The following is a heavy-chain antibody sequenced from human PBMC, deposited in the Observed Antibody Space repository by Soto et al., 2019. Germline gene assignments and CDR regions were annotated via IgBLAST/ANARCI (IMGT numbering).Heavy chain of an antibody. J-gene: IGHJ6*02. CDR3: ARGEWEPRPAYYYYGMDV. D-gene: IGHD1-26*01. CDR2: IIPLFGTV. CDR1: GGTFYNSA. Sequence: QVQLVQSGAEVKKPGSSVQVSCRASGGTFYNSAFTWVRQAPGQGLEWMGGIIPLFGTVNYAQEFQDRVTITADESMNTDYMELSSLRSEDTAVYYCARGEWEPRPAYYYYGMDVWGQGTSVTVSS. V-gene: IGHV1-69*01.